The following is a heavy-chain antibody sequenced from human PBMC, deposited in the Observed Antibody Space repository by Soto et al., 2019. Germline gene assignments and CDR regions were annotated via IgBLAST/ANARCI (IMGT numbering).Heavy chain of an antibody. V-gene: IGHV4-34*01. CDR1: GGSFSGYY. D-gene: IGHD6-6*01. J-gene: IGHJ6*03. Sequence: QVQLQQWGAGLLKPSETLSLTCAVSGGSFSGYYWSWIRQPPGKGLERIGEINHSGSTNYNPSLKSRVTISVDTSKNQFSLKLSSVTAADTAVYYCARGFGSSSGYYMDVWGKGTTVTVSS. CDR2: INHSGST. CDR3: ARGFGSSSGYYMDV.